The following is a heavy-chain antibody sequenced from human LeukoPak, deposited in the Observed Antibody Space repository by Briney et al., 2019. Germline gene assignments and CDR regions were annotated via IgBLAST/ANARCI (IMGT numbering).Heavy chain of an antibody. Sequence: ASVKVSCKASGYTFPSYGISWVRQAPGQGLKWMGWISGYNANAKYAQKLQGRVTMTTDTSTSTVLMELRSLRSDDTAVYYCARDTYDFLTGRYSGSGGDYWGQGTLVTVSS. CDR2: ISGYNANA. D-gene: IGHD3-9*01. V-gene: IGHV1-18*01. CDR3: ARDTYDFLTGRYSGSGGDY. J-gene: IGHJ4*02. CDR1: GYTFPSYG.